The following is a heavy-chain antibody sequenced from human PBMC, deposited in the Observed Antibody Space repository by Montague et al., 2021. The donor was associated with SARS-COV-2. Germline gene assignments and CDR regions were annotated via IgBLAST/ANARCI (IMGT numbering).Heavy chain of an antibody. Sequence: SETLSLTCTVSGGSISSSFYYWGWIRQPPGMELDWIVSNSYITSTYSYPSLQIPFTISTYTSKNQFSLNLSSVTAADTAVYYCAGSTPGIAAAGTFAAFDIWGQGTMVTVSS. J-gene: IGHJ3*02. CDR1: GGSISSSFYY. V-gene: IGHV4-39*01. CDR3: AGSTPGIAAAGTFAAFDI. D-gene: IGHD6-13*01. CDR2: NSYITST.